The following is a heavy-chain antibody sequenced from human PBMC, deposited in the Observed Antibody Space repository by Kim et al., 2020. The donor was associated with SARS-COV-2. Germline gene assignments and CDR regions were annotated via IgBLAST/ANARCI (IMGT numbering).Heavy chain of an antibody. J-gene: IGHJ4*02. CDR3: ASRRGYSGYDFDY. D-gene: IGHD5-12*01. Sequence: SVKVSCKASGGTFSSYAISWVRQAPGQGLEWMGGIIPIFGTANYAQKFQGRVTITADESTSTAYMELSSLRSEDTAVYYCASRRGYSGYDFDYWGQGTLVTVSS. V-gene: IGHV1-69*13. CDR1: GGTFSSYA. CDR2: IIPIFGTA.